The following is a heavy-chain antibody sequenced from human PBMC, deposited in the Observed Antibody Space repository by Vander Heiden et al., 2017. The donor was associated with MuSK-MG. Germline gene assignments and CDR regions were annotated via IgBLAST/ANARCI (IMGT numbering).Heavy chain of an antibody. J-gene: IGHJ4*02. Sequence: QLQLQESGPGLVKPSETLSLTCTVSAGAISRSSYYWAWIRQPPGKGLEWIGSIYYSGSTYYNPSLKSRVTISVDTSKNQFSLKLRSVTAADTAVYYCARHWPGDYYDSSGTYFDYWGQGTLVTVSS. V-gene: IGHV4-39*01. CDR3: ARHWPGDYYDSSGTYFDY. CDR2: IYYSGST. D-gene: IGHD3-22*01. CDR1: AGAISRSSYY.